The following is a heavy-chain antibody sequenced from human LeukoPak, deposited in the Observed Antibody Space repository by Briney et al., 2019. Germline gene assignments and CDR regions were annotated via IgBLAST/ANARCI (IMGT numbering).Heavy chain of an antibody. D-gene: IGHD3-10*01. Sequence: PGESLKISCQASGYTFTNYWIGWVRQMPGKGLEWMGIIYPGDSDTRYSPSFQGQVTISADKSISAAYLQWNSLKAPDTAMYYCARRWYFGSEKYYAFDYWGQGTLVTVSS. CDR3: ARRWYFGSEKYYAFDY. CDR1: GYTFTNYW. CDR2: IYPGDSDT. V-gene: IGHV5-51*01. J-gene: IGHJ4*02.